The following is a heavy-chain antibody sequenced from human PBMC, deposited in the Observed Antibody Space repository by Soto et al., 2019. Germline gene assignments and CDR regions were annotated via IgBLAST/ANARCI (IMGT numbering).Heavy chain of an antibody. V-gene: IGHV4-59*01. Sequence: ETLSLTCTVSGGSISSYYWSWIRQPPGKGLEWIGYIYYSGSTNYNPSLKSRVTISVDTSKNQFSLKLSSVTAADTAVYYCARDSRDGYNSYFDYWGQGTLVTVSS. CDR3: ARDSRDGYNSYFDY. CDR1: GGSISSYY. CDR2: IYYSGST. D-gene: IGHD5-12*01. J-gene: IGHJ4*02.